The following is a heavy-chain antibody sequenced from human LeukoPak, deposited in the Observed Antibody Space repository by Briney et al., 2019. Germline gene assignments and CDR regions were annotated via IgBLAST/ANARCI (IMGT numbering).Heavy chain of an antibody. CDR3: AGFVDGIAARLDY. D-gene: IGHD6-6*01. CDR2: IYYSGST. J-gene: IGHJ4*02. Sequence: SSETLSLTCTVSGGSISSYYWSWTRQPPGKGLEWIGYIYYSGSTNYNPSLKSRVSISVDTSKNQFSLKLSSVTAADTAIYFCAGFVDGIAARLDYWGQGTLVTVSS. CDR1: GGSISSYY. V-gene: IGHV4-59*01.